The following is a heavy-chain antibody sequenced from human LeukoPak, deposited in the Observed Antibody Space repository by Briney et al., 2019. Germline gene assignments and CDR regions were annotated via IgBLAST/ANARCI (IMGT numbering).Heavy chain of an antibody. Sequence: GGSLRLSCAASGFTLSSYWMHWVRQAPGKGLVWVSRINSDGSSTSYADSVKGRFTISRDNAKNTLYLQMNSLRAEDTAVYYCAKANYYDSSGYWWGQGTLVTVSS. CDR3: AKANYYDSSGYW. CDR1: GFTLSSYW. V-gene: IGHV3-74*01. D-gene: IGHD3-22*01. J-gene: IGHJ4*02. CDR2: INSDGSST.